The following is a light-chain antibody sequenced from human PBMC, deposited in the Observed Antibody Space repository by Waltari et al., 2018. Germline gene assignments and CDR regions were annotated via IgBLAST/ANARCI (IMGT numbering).Light chain of an antibody. Sequence: DIVLTQSPDSLAVSLVARAPIRCNLSQSVFSRSSNKNYLAWYQQKPGQPPKLIAYWASTRESGVPVRFSASGSGTDFTLTISGLQAEDVAVYYCQQYYSDPKTFGQGTKVEIK. CDR2: WAS. V-gene: IGKV4-1*01. J-gene: IGKJ1*01. CDR3: QQYYSDPKT. CDR1: QSVFSRSSNKNY.